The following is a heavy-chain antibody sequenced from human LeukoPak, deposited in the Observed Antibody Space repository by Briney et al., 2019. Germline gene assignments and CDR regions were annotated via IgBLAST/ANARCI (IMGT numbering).Heavy chain of an antibody. CDR1: GGSISSSSYY. V-gene: IGHV4-61*05. J-gene: IGHJ4*02. D-gene: IGHD3-10*01. Sequence: SETLSLTCTVSGGSISSSSYYWGWIRQPPGKGLEWIGHIYTSGSTNYNPSLKSRVTMSVDTSKKQFSLKLSSVTAADTAVYYCARAGYYYATREYYFDYWGQGTLVTVSS. CDR3: ARAGYYYATREYYFDY. CDR2: IYTSGST.